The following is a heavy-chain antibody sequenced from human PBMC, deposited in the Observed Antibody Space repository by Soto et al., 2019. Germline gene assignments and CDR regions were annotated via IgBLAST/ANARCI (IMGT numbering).Heavy chain of an antibody. CDR3: ATIAAAGGGIYFDY. Sequence: RASVKVSCKVSGYTLTELSMHWVRQAPGKGLEWMGGFDPEDGETIYAQKFQGRVTMTEDTSTDTAYMELSSLRSEDTAVYYCATIAAAGGGIYFDYWGQGTLVTVSS. V-gene: IGHV1-24*01. J-gene: IGHJ4*02. CDR1: GYTLTELS. D-gene: IGHD6-13*01. CDR2: FDPEDGET.